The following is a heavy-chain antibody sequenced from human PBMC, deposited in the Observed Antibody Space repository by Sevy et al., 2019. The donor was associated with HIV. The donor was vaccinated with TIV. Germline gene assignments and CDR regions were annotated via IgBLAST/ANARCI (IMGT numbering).Heavy chain of an antibody. J-gene: IGHJ4*02. V-gene: IGHV3-7*01. CDR1: GFTFSSFW. CDR3: ARRYFDL. Sequence: GGSLRLSCKASGFTFSSFWMQWVRQAPGKGLEWVANIRQDGNEIYYGDSVKGRFTISRDNAKNALHLQMDGLRAEDTGLYYCARRYFDLWGQGTLVTVSS. CDR2: IRQDGNEI.